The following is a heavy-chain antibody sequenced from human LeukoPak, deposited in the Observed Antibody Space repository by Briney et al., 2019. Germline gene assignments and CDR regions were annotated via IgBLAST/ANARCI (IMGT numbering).Heavy chain of an antibody. CDR3: ARAYYGSGSYSFDY. CDR2: IYYSGST. CDR1: GGSISSYY. D-gene: IGHD3-10*01. V-gene: IGHV4-59*01. J-gene: IGHJ4*02. Sequence: SETLSLTCTVSGGSISSYYWSWIRQPPGKGLEWIGYIYYSGSTNYNPSLKSRVTMSVDTSKNQFSLKLSSVTAADTAVYYCARAYYGSGSYSFDYWGQGTLVTVSS.